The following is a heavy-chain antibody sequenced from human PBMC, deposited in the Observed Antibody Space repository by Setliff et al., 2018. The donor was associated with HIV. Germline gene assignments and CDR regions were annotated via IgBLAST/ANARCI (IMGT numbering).Heavy chain of an antibody. D-gene: IGHD1-26*01. J-gene: IGHJ3*02. V-gene: IGHV1-46*01. CDR3: ARGTRVGANDAFDI. CDR1: GYTFTTYY. Sequence: GASVKVSCKASGYTFTTYYMHWVRQAPGQGLEWMAVINPSVGSTNFAQKFQGRVTITADKSTSTAYMELSRLRSDDTAVYYCARGTRVGANDAFDIWGQETMVTVS. CDR2: INPSVGST.